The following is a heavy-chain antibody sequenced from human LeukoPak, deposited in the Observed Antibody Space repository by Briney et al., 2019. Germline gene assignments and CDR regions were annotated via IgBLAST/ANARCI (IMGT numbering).Heavy chain of an antibody. D-gene: IGHD5-18*01. V-gene: IGHV7-4-1*02. CDR1: GYTFTSYA. Sequence: ASVKVSCKASGYTFTSYAMSWVRQAPGQGLEWMGWINTNTGNPTYAQGFTGRFVFSLDTSVSTAYLQISSLKAEDTAVYYCARSGGYSYGRDYNYYYGVDVWGQGTTVTVSS. CDR2: INTNTGNP. CDR3: ARSGGYSYGRDYNYYYGVDV. J-gene: IGHJ6*02.